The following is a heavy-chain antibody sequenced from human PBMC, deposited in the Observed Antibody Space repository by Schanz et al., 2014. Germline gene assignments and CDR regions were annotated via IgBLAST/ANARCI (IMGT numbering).Heavy chain of an antibody. CDR2: INAHTGNT. CDR3: ARVHIATYHYNSPGAFDI. D-gene: IGHD3-10*01. V-gene: IGHV1-18*01. Sequence: QLMQSGNEVRKPGASVKVSCKASGYIFGSHGMTWVRQAPGQGPELMGWINAHTGNTQYAQKFQGRVNMTRDTVTTTVHLELTRLRTDDTAIYYCARVHIATYHYNSPGAFDIWGQGTRVTVSS. J-gene: IGHJ3*02. CDR1: GYIFGSHG.